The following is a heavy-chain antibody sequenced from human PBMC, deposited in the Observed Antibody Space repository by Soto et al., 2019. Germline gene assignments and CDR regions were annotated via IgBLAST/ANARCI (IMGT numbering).Heavy chain of an antibody. Sequence: GGSLRLSCAASGFTFSSYAMSWVRQAPGKGLEWVSAISGSGGSTYYADSVKGRFTISRDNSKNTLYLQMNSLRAEDTAVYYCAKDSVYYDFWSDVNWFDPWGQGTLVTVSS. V-gene: IGHV3-23*01. J-gene: IGHJ5*02. CDR3: AKDSVYYDFWSDVNWFDP. D-gene: IGHD3-3*01. CDR1: GFTFSSYA. CDR2: ISGSGGST.